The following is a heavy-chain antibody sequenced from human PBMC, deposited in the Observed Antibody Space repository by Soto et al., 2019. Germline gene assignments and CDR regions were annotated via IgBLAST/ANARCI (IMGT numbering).Heavy chain of an antibody. Sequence: QVQLVQSGAEVKKPGSSVKVSCKASGGTFSSYTISWVRQAPGQGLEWMGRIIPILGIANYAQKFQGRGTITADKSTRTAYMERSSLRSEDTAVYYCARELATVTTLSWYFDLWGRGTLVTVSS. CDR2: IIPILGIA. CDR3: ARELATVTTLSWYFDL. J-gene: IGHJ2*01. CDR1: GGTFSSYT. V-gene: IGHV1-69*08. D-gene: IGHD4-17*01.